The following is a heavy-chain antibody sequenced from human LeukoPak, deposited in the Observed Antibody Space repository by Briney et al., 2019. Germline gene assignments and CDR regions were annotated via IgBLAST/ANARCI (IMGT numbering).Heavy chain of an antibody. CDR2: ISVGSSSHI. D-gene: IGHD1-26*01. J-gene: IGHJ6*02. Sequence: GGSLRLSCAASGFSFSSYSFNWVRQAPGKGLEWISHISVGSSSHIYYADSVKGRFTISRDNAKNSLYLQMNSLRAEDTAVYFCARDEVKVGDYYYLGMDVWGQGTTVTVSS. CDR1: GFSFSSYS. V-gene: IGHV3-21*01. CDR3: ARDEVKVGDYYYLGMDV.